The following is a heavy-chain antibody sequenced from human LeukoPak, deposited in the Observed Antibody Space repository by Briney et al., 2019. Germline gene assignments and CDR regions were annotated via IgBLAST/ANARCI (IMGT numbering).Heavy chain of an antibody. J-gene: IGHJ4*02. CDR2: ISWDGGST. V-gene: IGHV3-43D*03. CDR1: GFTFDDYA. D-gene: IGHD3-16*01. Sequence: PGGSLRLSCAASGFTFDDYAMHWVRQAPGKGLEWVSLISWDGGSTYYADSVKGRFTISRDNSKNSLYLQMNSLRAEDTALYYCAKGIGGASRLFDYWGQGTLVTVSS. CDR3: AKGIGGASRLFDY.